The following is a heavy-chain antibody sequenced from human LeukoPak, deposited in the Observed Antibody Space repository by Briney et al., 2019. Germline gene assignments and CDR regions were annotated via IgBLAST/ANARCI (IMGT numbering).Heavy chain of an antibody. D-gene: IGHD1-26*01. CDR3: ARGGSYTPY. Sequence: SETLSLTCTVSGGCISSYFWSWIRQPPGKGLEWIGYTHYSGSINYNPSLKSRVTISVDTSKNQFSLKLNSVTAADTAVYYCARGGSYTPYWGQGTLVTVSS. J-gene: IGHJ4*02. V-gene: IGHV4-59*01. CDR2: THYSGSI. CDR1: GGCISSYF.